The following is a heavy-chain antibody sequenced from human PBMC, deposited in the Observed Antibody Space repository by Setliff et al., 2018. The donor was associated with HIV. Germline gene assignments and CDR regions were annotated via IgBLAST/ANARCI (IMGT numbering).Heavy chain of an antibody. J-gene: IGHJ6*02. CDR3: ARKLRPGHGVDV. CDR1: GFTVTTYW. CDR2: IGQDGSEK. V-gene: IGHV3-7*01. D-gene: IGHD3-10*01. Sequence: PGGSLRLSWAASGFTVTTYWMCWVRQAPGKGLEWVANIGQDGSEKNYVDSVKGRFTISRDNAKNSMDLQMNSLRAEDTAIYYCARKLRPGHGVDVWGQGTTVTVSS.